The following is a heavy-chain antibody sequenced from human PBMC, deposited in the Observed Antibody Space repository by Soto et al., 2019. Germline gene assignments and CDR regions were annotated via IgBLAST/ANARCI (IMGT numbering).Heavy chain of an antibody. Sequence: QVQLVESGGGVVQPGRSLRLSCAASGFTFSSYAMHWVRQAPGKGLEWVAVISYDGSNKYYADSVKGRFTISRDNSKNTLYLQMYSLRAEDTAVYYCAREGSYDFWSPHWFDPWGQGTLVTVSS. D-gene: IGHD3-3*01. CDR1: GFTFSSYA. V-gene: IGHV3-30-3*01. CDR3: AREGSYDFWSPHWFDP. J-gene: IGHJ5*02. CDR2: ISYDGSNK.